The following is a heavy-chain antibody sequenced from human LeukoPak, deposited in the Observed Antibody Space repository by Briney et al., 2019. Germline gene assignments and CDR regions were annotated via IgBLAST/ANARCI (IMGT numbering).Heavy chain of an antibody. CDR3: AKDIVIGYGDYSGAFDI. D-gene: IGHD4-17*01. V-gene: IGHV3-23*01. CDR1: GFTFSSYA. CDR2: ISGSGGST. J-gene: IGHJ3*02. Sequence: GGSLRLSCAASGFTFSSYAMSWVRQAPGKGLEWVSAISGSGGSTYYADSVKGRFTISRDNSKNTLYLQMNSLRAEDTAVYYCAKDIVIGYGDYSGAFDIWGQGTMVTVSS.